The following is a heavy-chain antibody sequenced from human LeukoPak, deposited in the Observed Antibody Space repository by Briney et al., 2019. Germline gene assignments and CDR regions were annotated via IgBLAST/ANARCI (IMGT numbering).Heavy chain of an antibody. CDR3: ARDVRYYYYMDV. Sequence: GGPLRLSCAASGFTFSSYWMSWVRQAPGKGLEWVANIKQDGSEKYYVDSVKGRFTISGDNAKNSLYLQMNSLRAEDTALYYCARDVRYYYYMDVWGKGTTVTVSS. CDR2: IKQDGSEK. J-gene: IGHJ6*03. CDR1: GFTFSSYW. V-gene: IGHV3-7*01.